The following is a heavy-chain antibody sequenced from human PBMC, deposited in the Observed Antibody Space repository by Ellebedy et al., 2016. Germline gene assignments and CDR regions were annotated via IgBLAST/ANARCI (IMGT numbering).Heavy chain of an antibody. V-gene: IGHV3-11*01. Sequence: GESLKISXAASGFTLSEYYMSWIRQAPGKAPEWVSYVSGTGTTMYYADSVKGRFTVSRDNIKNSVYLQMNSLRAEDTATYYCARGDSIVVVAAPGYFDPWGQGTLVTVSS. CDR1: GFTLSEYY. D-gene: IGHD2-15*01. CDR2: VSGTGTTM. J-gene: IGHJ5*02. CDR3: ARGDSIVVVAAPGYFDP.